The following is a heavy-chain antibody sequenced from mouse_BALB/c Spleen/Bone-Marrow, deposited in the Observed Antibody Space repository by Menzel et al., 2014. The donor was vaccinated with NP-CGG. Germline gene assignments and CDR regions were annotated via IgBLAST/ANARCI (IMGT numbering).Heavy chain of an antibody. V-gene: IGHV1-31*01. CDR1: GYSFTGYY. Sequence: VQLKESGPELVKPGASVKISCKASGYSFTGYYMHWVKQSHGNSLDWIGYIYPYNGVSSYNQKFKGKATLTVDKSSSTAYRELRNLTSDDSTVYYCESRGEYFDVWGAGTTVTVSS. CDR2: IYPYNGVS. J-gene: IGHJ1*01. CDR3: ESRGEYFDV.